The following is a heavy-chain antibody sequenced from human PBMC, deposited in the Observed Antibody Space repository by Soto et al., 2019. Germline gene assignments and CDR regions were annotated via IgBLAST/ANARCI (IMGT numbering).Heavy chain of an antibody. CDR3: ARDPVCSGGSCYDY. D-gene: IGHD2-15*01. J-gene: IGHJ4*02. Sequence: PGGSLRLSCAASGFTFSSYAMHWVRQAPGKGLEWVAVISYDGSNKYYADSVKGRFTISRDNSKNTLHLQMNSLRAEDTAVYYCARDPVCSGGSCYDYWGQGTLVTVSS. V-gene: IGHV3-30-3*01. CDR2: ISYDGSNK. CDR1: GFTFSSYA.